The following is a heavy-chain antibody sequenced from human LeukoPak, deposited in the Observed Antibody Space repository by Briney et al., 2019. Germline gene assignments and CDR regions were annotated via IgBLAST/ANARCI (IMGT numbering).Heavy chain of an antibody. CDR3: ASLNYYDSSGYPDAFDI. J-gene: IGHJ3*02. CDR2: IYPGDSDT. V-gene: IGHV5-51*01. D-gene: IGHD3-22*01. CDR1: GCRFTSYW. Sequence: GESRKISGKGSGCRFTSYWSGGVRQMPGKGLEGMGIIYPGDSDTRYSPSFQGQVTISADKSISTAYLQWSSLKASDTAMYYCASLNYYDSSGYPDAFDIWGQGTLVTVSS.